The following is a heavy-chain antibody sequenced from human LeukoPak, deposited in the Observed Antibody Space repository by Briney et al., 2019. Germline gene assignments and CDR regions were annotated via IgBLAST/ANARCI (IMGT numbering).Heavy chain of an antibody. CDR1: GFTFSSYA. CDR3: AKGWSQGAATPFFDC. J-gene: IGHJ4*02. V-gene: IGHV3-23*01. Sequence: PGGSLRLSCAASGFTFSSYAMSWVRQAPGKGLEWVSVISGSGGSTYYADSVRGRFTISRGNSKNTLYLQMNSLRVEDTAVYYCAKGWSQGAATPFFDCWGQGTLVTVSS. CDR2: ISGSGGST. D-gene: IGHD6-25*01.